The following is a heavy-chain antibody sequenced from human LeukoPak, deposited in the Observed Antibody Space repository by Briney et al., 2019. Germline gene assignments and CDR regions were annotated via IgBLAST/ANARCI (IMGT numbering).Heavy chain of an antibody. Sequence: ASVKVSCKASGYTFTGYSLHWVRQAPGHGLEWMGRINPNSGGTNYAQKFQGRVTMTRDTSTSTVYMELSSLRSEDTAVYYCARAPKIRSTYYDFWSGIDYWGQGTLVTVSS. CDR3: ARAPKIRSTYYDFWSGIDY. CDR1: GYTFTGYS. J-gene: IGHJ4*02. D-gene: IGHD3-3*01. CDR2: INPNSGGT. V-gene: IGHV1-2*06.